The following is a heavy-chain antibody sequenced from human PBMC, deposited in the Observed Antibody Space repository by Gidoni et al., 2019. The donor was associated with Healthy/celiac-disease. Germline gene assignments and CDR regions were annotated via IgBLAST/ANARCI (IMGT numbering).Heavy chain of an antibody. V-gene: IGHV3-15*01. CDR1: GFTFRNAW. Sequence: EVQLVESGGGLVKPGGSLRRSCAASGFTFRNAWMSGVRQAPGKGLEWVGRIKSKTDGGTTDYAAPVKGRFTISRDDSKNTLYLQMNSLKTEDTAVYYCTTNDFWSEWYWGQGTLVTVSS. J-gene: IGHJ4*02. D-gene: IGHD3-3*01. CDR2: IKSKTDGGTT. CDR3: TTNDFWSEWY.